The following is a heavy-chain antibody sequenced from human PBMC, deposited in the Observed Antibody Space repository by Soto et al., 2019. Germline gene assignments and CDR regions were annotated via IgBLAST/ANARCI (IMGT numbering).Heavy chain of an antibody. CDR2: IYSGGST. CDR3: ARMGDSSGYSGWFDP. J-gene: IGHJ5*02. CDR1: GFTVSSNY. D-gene: IGHD3-22*01. V-gene: IGHV3-66*01. Sequence: EVQLVESGGGLVQPGGSLRLSCAASGFTVSSNYMSWVRQAPGKGLEWVSVIYSGGSTYYADSVKGRFNISRDNSKNTLYLQMNSLRAEDTAVYYCARMGDSSGYSGWFDPWGQGTLVTVSS.